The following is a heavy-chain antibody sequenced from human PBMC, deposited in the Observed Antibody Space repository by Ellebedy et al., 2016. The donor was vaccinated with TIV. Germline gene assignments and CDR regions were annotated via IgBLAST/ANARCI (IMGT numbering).Heavy chain of an antibody. Sequence: GESLKISCADSGFTFSSYVMSWVRQAPGKGLEWVSTISGSGDSTHYADSVKGRFTISRHNSKNTLYLQMNSLRAEDTAVYYCAKSPSRKPGLVDNWGQGTLVTVSS. CDR2: ISGSGDST. J-gene: IGHJ4*02. CDR1: GFTFSSYV. CDR3: AKSPSRKPGLVDN. D-gene: IGHD1-14*01. V-gene: IGHV3-23*01.